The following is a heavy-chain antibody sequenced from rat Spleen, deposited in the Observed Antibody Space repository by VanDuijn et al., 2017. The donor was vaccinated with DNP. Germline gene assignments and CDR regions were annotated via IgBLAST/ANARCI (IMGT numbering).Heavy chain of an antibody. V-gene: IGHV5-31*01. CDR1: GFTFNNYW. J-gene: IGHJ2*01. CDR3: ARDLEHY. CDR2: ITSNGGDT. Sequence: EVQLVESGGDLVQPGRSLKVSCVVSGFTFNNYWMTWIRQVPGKGLEWIASITSNGGDTYYLDSVKGRFTVSRDNAKNTLYLQMNSLRSEDTATYYCARDLEHYWGQGVMVTVSS.